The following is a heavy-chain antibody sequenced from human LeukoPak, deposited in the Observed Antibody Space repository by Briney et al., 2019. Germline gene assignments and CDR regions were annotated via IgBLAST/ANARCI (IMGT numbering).Heavy chain of an antibody. J-gene: IGHJ6*03. CDR3: ARVGLGYCSSTSCYTDYYYYMDV. D-gene: IGHD2-2*02. V-gene: IGHV3-11*01. CDR2: ISSSGSTI. Sequence: GGSLRLSCAASGFTFSDYYMSWIRQAPGKGLEWVSYISSSGSTIYYADSVKGRFTISRDNAKNSLYLQMNSLRAEDTAVYYCARVGLGYCSSTSCYTDYYYYMDVWGKGTTVTVSS. CDR1: GFTFSDYY.